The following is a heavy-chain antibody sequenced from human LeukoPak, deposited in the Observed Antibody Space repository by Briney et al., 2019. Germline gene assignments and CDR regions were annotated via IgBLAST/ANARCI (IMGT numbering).Heavy chain of an antibody. CDR1: GFTFSSYG. D-gene: IGHD1-26*01. Sequence: GGSLRLSCAASGFTFSSYGMHWVRQAPGKGLEWVAVISYDGGNKYYADSVKGRFTISRDNSKNTLYLQMNSLRAEDTAVYYCAKDYEPLVGVHRWGDWFDPWGQGTLVTVSS. CDR3: AKDYEPLVGVHRWGDWFDP. J-gene: IGHJ5*02. V-gene: IGHV3-30*18. CDR2: ISYDGGNK.